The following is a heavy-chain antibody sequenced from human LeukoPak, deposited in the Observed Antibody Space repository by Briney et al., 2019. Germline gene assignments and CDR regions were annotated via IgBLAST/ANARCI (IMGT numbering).Heavy chain of an antibody. CDR1: GGSISSSSYY. CDR3: AKSLEYSSSWPSYFQH. CDR2: IYSGGST. J-gene: IGHJ1*01. Sequence: ETLSLTCTVSGGSISSSSYYWGWIRQPPGKGLEWVSVIYSGGSTYYADSVKGRFTISRDNSKNTLYLQMNSLRAEDTAVYYCAKSLEYSSSWPSYFQHWGQGTLVTVSS. D-gene: IGHD6-13*01. V-gene: IGHV3-53*01.